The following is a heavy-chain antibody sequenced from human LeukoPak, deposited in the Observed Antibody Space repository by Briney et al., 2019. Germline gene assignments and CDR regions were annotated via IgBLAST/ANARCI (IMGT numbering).Heavy chain of an antibody. D-gene: IGHD3-3*01. CDR3: AKDPAQFLEWFDAFFYFDY. J-gene: IGHJ4*02. V-gene: IGHV3-23*01. CDR1: GFTFSSYA. CDR2: ISGSGGST. Sequence: QSGGSLRLSCAASGFTFSSYAMSWVRQAPGEGLEWVSAISGSGGSTYYADSVKGRFTISRDNSKNTLYLQMNSPRAEDTAVYYCAKDPAQFLEWFDAFFYFDYWGQGTLVTVSS.